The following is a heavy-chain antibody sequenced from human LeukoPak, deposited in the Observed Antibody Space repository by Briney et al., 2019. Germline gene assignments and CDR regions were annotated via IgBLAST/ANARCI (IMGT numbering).Heavy chain of an antibody. V-gene: IGHV4-38-2*01. CDR3: ARPISSQGYFGVVID. CDR1: GYSISSASY. D-gene: IGHD3-3*01. J-gene: IGHJ4*02. CDR2: IYHSGSP. Sequence: SETLSLTCAVSGYSISSASYWGWIRQPPGKGLEWIGNIYHSGSPYYDPSLKSRVTISVDTSKNQFSLKLSSVTAADTAVYYCARPISSQGYFGVVIDWGQGTLVTVSS.